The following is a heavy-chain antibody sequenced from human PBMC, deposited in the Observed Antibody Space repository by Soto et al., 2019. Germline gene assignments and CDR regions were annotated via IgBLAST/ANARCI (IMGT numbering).Heavy chain of an antibody. V-gene: IGHV1-46*01. CDR3: ARENYFDY. CDR2: INPGGGST. J-gene: IGHJ4*02. Sequence: GASVKVSCKASGYTFTSYYMNWLRQAPRQGLEWMGIINPGGGSTTYAQKFQGRVTMTRDTSTSTVYMELSSLRAEDTAVYYCARENYFDYWGPGTLVTVSS. CDR1: GYTFTSYY.